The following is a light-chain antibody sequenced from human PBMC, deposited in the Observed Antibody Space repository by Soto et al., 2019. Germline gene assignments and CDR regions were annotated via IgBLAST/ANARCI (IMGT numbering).Light chain of an antibody. CDR3: QQYQIDWT. CDR2: DAS. Sequence: DIQMTQSPSTLSASVGDRVSITCRASQRVNTCLAWYQQKPGKAPTLLIYDASSLQSGVPSRFSGSGSGTEFTLTISRLQPDDFATYYCQQYQIDWTFGQGTKVDIK. J-gene: IGKJ1*01. V-gene: IGKV1-5*01. CDR1: QRVNTC.